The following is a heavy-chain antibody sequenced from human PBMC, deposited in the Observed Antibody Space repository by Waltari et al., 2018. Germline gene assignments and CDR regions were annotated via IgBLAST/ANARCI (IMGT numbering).Heavy chain of an antibody. Sequence: QVQLQESGPGLVKPSETLSLTCSVSGGSISSYYWSWIRQPPGKGLEWIGYVSDSGGTNYNPTLNSRVTISVDTSKNQFSLKLSSVTAADTAVYYCAREGLTGVWFAPWGQGTLVTVSS. J-gene: IGHJ5*02. V-gene: IGHV4-59*01. D-gene: IGHD7-27*01. CDR3: AREGLTGVWFAP. CDR1: GGSISSYY. CDR2: VSDSGGT.